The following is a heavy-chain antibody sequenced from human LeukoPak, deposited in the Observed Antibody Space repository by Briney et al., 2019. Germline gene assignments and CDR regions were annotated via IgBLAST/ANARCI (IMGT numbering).Heavy chain of an antibody. CDR3: ARVGPYYYDSSGPATDY. V-gene: IGHV4-34*01. D-gene: IGHD3-22*01. CDR1: GGSFSGHY. J-gene: IGHJ4*02. CDR2: INHSGST. Sequence: SETLSLTCAVYGGSFSGHYWSWIRQPPGKGLEWIGEINHSGSTNYNPSLKSRVTISVDTSKNQFSLKLSSVTAADTAVYYCARVGPYYYDSSGPATDYWGQGTLVTVSS.